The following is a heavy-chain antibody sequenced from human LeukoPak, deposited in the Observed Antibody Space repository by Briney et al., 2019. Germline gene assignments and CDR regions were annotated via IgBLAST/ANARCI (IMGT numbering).Heavy chain of an antibody. CDR3: VGAMVRGVSNIYYYYYMDV. D-gene: IGHD3-10*01. CDR1: GFTLDDYA. J-gene: IGHJ6*03. CDR2: ISWNSIGI. Sequence: GGSQRLSCAASGFTLDDYAMHWVRQVPGKGLEWVSGISWNSIGIGYADSVKGRFTISRDNARNSLFLQMNNLSPEDTALYYCVGAMVRGVSNIYYYYYMDVWGKGTTVTVSS. V-gene: IGHV3-9*01.